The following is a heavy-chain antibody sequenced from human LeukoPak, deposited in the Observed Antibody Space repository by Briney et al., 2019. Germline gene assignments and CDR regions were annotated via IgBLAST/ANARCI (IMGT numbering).Heavy chain of an antibody. CDR1: GFTFSSYS. Sequence: GGSLRLYCAPSGFTFSSYSMNWVRQAPGKGLEWVSYISSRSSTIYYADSVKGRFTISRDNAKNSLFLQMNSLRDEDTAVYYCARESSGWSRSFDYWGQGTLVTVSS. D-gene: IGHD6-19*01. J-gene: IGHJ4*02. CDR3: ARESSGWSRSFDY. V-gene: IGHV3-48*02. CDR2: ISSRSSTI.